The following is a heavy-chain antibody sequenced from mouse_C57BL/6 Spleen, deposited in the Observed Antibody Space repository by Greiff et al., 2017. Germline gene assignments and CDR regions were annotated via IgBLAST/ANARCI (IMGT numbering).Heavy chain of an antibody. J-gene: IGHJ2*01. D-gene: IGHD2-5*01. V-gene: IGHV1-19*01. CDR1: GYTFTDYY. CDR2: INPYNGGT. CDR3: ARNEDYSNYGGY. Sequence: VHVKQSGPVLVKPGASVKMSCKASGYTFTDYYMNWVKQSHGKSLEWIGVINPYNGGTSYNQKFKGKATLTVDKSSSTAYMELNSLTSEDSAVYYCARNEDYSNYGGYWGQGTTLTVSS.